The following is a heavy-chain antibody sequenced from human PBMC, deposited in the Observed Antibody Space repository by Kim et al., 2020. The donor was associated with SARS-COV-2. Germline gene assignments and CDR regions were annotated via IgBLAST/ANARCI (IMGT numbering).Heavy chain of an antibody. CDR1: GGSISSSSYY. CDR2: IYYSGST. J-gene: IGHJ2*01. CDR3: ARHTYYYDSSGYRRPNWYFDL. Sequence: SETLSLTCTVSGGSISSSSYYWGWIRQPPGKGLEWIGSIYYSGSTYYNPSLKSRVTISVDTSKNQFSLKLSSVTAADTAVYYCARHTYYYDSSGYRRPNWYFDLWGRGTLVTVSS. V-gene: IGHV4-39*01. D-gene: IGHD3-22*01.